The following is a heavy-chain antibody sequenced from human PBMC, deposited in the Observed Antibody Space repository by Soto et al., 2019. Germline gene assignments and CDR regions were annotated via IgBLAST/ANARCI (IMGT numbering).Heavy chain of an antibody. CDR3: AINRIAVAGSYGMDV. J-gene: IGHJ6*02. CDR2: INAGNGNT. Sequence: ASVKVSCKASGYTFTSYAMHWVRQAPGQRLEWMGWINAGNGNTKYSQKFQGRVTITRDTSASTAYMELSSLRSEDTAVYYCAINRIAVAGSYGMDVWGQGTTVTVSS. CDR1: GYTFTSYA. D-gene: IGHD6-19*01. V-gene: IGHV1-3*01.